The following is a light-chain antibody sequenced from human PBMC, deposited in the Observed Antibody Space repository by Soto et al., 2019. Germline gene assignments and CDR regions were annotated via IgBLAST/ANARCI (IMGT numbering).Light chain of an antibody. CDR3: LQDYTYPWT. CDR2: GAS. V-gene: IGKV1-6*01. CDR1: QGISNE. Sequence: IQMTQSPSSLSASVGDRVTITCRASQGISNELGWYQQRPGKAPRVLIYGASNLQSGVPSRFSGSASGTDFTLTISSLQPEDFATYYCLQDYTYPWTFGQGTKVEMK. J-gene: IGKJ1*01.